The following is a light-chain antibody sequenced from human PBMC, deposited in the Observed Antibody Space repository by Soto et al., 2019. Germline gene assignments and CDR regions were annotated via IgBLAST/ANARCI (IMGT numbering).Light chain of an antibody. Sequence: QSALTQPASVSGSPGQSITISCTGTSSDVGGYNYVSWYQQHPGKAPKLMIYEVSQRPSGVSNRFSGSKSANTASLTISGLQAEDEADYYCSSYTSKNTRVFGGGTKLTVL. J-gene: IGLJ3*02. CDR3: SSYTSKNTRV. CDR2: EVS. CDR1: SSDVGGYNY. V-gene: IGLV2-14*01.